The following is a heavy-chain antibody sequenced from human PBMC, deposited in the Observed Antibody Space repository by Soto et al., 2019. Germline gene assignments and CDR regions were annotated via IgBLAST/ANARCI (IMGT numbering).Heavy chain of an antibody. Sequence: GGSLRLSCAASGFTFSSYGMHWVRQAPGKGLEWVAVIWYDGSNKYYADSVKGRFTISRDNSKNTLYLQMNSLRAEDTAVYYCARGPLDYDYYYYYYYMDVWGKGTTVTVSS. CDR2: IWYDGSNK. V-gene: IGHV3-33*01. CDR1: GFTFSSYG. D-gene: IGHD3-3*01. J-gene: IGHJ6*03. CDR3: ARGPLDYDYYYYYYYMDV.